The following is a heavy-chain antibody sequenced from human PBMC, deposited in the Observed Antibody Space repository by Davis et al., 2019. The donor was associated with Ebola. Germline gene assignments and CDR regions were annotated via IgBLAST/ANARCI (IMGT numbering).Heavy chain of an antibody. CDR3: ARDGVNSSWYGGWFDP. CDR2: IWYDGSNK. D-gene: IGHD6-13*01. Sequence: GESLKISCAASGFTFSSYGMHWVRQAPGKGLEWVAVIWYDGSNKYYADSVKGRFTIPRDNSKNKLYRQMNSLRAEDTAVYYCARDGVNSSWYGGWFDPWGQGTLVTVSS. J-gene: IGHJ5*02. CDR1: GFTFSSYG. V-gene: IGHV3-33*01.